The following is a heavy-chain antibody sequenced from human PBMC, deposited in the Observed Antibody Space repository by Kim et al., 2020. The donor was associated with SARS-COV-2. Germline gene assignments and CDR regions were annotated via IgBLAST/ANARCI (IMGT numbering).Heavy chain of an antibody. V-gene: IGHV3-23*01. J-gene: IGHJ2*01. Sequence: SVKGRVTISRDNSKNTLYLQMNSLRAEDTAVYYCAKDLGIAVAVNWYFDLWGRGTLVTVSS. CDR3: AKDLGIAVAVNWYFDL. D-gene: IGHD6-19*01.